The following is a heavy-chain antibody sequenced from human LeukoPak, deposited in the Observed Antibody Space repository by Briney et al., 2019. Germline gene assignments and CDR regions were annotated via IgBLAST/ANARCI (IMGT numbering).Heavy chain of an antibody. CDR2: ISGSGGNT. Sequence: GGSLRLSCTATGFTFSNFGMAWVRQAPGQGLEWVSTISGSGGNTYQADSVKGRFTISRDNSRSTLYLQMNSLRAEDTAVYYCAQQVGYCSSGSCYFTYWGQGTLVTVSS. D-gene: IGHD2-15*01. CDR3: AQQVGYCSSGSCYFTY. CDR1: GFTFSNFG. J-gene: IGHJ1*01. V-gene: IGHV3-23*01.